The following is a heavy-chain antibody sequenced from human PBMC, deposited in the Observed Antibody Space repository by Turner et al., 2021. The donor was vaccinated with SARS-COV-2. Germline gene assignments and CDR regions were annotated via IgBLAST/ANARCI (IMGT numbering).Heavy chain of an antibody. D-gene: IGHD6-19*01. V-gene: IGHV3-53*01. Sequence: EVQLVESGGGLIQPGGSLRLSCPASGFTVSSNYMSWVRQAPGKGLEWVSVIYSGGRTYYADSVKGRFTISRDNSKNTLYLQMNSLRAEDTAVYYCARGYSSGWYQRGAFDIWGQGTMVTVSS. CDR2: IYSGGRT. CDR1: GFTVSSNY. J-gene: IGHJ3*02. CDR3: ARGYSSGWYQRGAFDI.